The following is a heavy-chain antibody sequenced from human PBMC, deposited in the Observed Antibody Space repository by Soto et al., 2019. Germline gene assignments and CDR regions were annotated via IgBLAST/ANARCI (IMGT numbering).Heavy chain of an antibody. D-gene: IGHD6-13*01. V-gene: IGHV1-46*01. CDR3: AREGYSSHWYGVESDY. J-gene: IGHJ4*02. CDR2: INPSGGST. CDR1: GYTFTSYY. Sequence: QVQLVQSGAEVKKPGASVKVSCKASGYTFTSYYMHWVRQAPGQGLEWMGVINPSGGSTSYAQKFQDRVTMTRXTXTXXVYMELSSLRSEDTAVYYCAREGYSSHWYGVESDYWGQGTLVTVSS.